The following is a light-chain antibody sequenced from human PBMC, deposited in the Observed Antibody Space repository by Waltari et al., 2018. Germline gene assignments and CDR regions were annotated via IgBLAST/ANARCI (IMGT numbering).Light chain of an antibody. J-gene: IGKJ4*01. CDR1: QSVSSY. V-gene: IGKV3-11*01. Sequence: SLRASQSVSSYLAWYKQKRGQAPRLLIYGASNRATGIPARFSGSGSGTDFTLTISTLEPEDFAVYYCQQRSNWPLTFGGGTKVEIK. CDR2: GAS. CDR3: QQRSNWPLT.